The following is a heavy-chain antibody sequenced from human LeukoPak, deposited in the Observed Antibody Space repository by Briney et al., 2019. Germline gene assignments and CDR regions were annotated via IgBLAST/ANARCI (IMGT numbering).Heavy chain of an antibody. V-gene: IGHV3-49*04. CDR2: ITSKPYGEST. Sequence: PGGSPRLSCTGSGFSFRDHSMSWVRQPPGKGLEWVGFITSKPYGESTHYAASVSGRFTFSRDDSKSVAYLQMNSLKTEDTAVYYCVRHDGMILPVWGQGTLVTVSS. J-gene: IGHJ4*02. CDR3: VRHDGMILPV. CDR1: GFSFRDHS. D-gene: IGHD3/OR15-3a*01.